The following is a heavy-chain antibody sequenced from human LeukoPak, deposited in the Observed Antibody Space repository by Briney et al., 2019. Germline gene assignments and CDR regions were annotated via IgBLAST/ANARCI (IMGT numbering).Heavy chain of an antibody. CDR1: GYTFTGYY. V-gene: IGHV1-2*02. J-gene: IGHJ4*02. D-gene: IGHD5-24*01. Sequence: ASVKVSCKASGYTFTGYYMHWVRQAPGQGLEWMGWINPNSGGTNYAQKFQGRVTMTRDTSISTAYMELSRLRSDDTAVYYCARDPEMATILVDYWGQGTLVTVSS. CDR3: ARDPEMATILVDY. CDR2: INPNSGGT.